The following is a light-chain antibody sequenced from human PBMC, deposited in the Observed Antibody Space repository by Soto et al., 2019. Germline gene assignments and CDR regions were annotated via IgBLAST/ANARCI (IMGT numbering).Light chain of an antibody. CDR1: SGSIASNY. CDR2: EGN. CDR3: QSYDSSTVV. Sequence: NFMVTQPHSVSESPGKTVTISCTRSSGSIASNYVQWYQQRPGSVPTTVIYEGNQRPSGVPDRFSGSTDGSSNSASLTISGLQTEDEADYYCQSYDSSTVVFGGGTKVTVL. V-gene: IGLV6-57*04. J-gene: IGLJ2*01.